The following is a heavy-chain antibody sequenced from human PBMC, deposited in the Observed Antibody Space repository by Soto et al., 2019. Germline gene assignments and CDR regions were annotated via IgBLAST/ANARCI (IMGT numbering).Heavy chain of an antibody. J-gene: IGHJ4*02. CDR2: IYYSGST. V-gene: IGHV4-59*01. Sequence: SETLSLTCTVSGGSIRSYYWSWIRQPPGKGLEWIGYIYYSGSTNYNPSLKSRVTISVDTSKNQFSLKLSSVTAADTAVYYCARVRGFVVLPAAPFDYWGPGPLVTVSS. CDR3: ARVRGFVVLPAAPFDY. CDR1: GGSIRSYY. D-gene: IGHD2-2*01.